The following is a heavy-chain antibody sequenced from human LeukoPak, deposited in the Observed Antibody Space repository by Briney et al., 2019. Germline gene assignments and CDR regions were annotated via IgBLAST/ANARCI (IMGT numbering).Heavy chain of an antibody. CDR1: GGSFSGYY. D-gene: IGHD3-22*01. J-gene: IGHJ4*02. Sequence: SETLSLTCAVYGGSFSGYYWSWIRQLPGKGLEWIGEINHSGSTNYNPSLKSRVTISVDTSKNQFSLKLSSVTAADTAVYYCASSSYYYDSSGYSRFDYWGQGTLVTVSS. V-gene: IGHV4-34*01. CDR3: ASSSYYYDSSGYSRFDY. CDR2: INHSGST.